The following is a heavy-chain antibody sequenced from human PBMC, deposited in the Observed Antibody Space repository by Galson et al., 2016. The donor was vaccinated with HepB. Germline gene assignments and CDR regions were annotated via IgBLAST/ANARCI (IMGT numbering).Heavy chain of an antibody. D-gene: IGHD6-13*01. V-gene: IGHV1-18*01. Sequence: QSGAEVKEPGTSVNISCKASGFMFMSFTITWVRQAPGQGLEWMGRISVYNGNTYYLEKLQDRVTMTADTATSTAYMELRSLRSDETAVDYCARRAAPGLDYWGQGTLVTVSS. CDR2: ISVYNGNT. CDR1: GFMFMSFT. J-gene: IGHJ4*02. CDR3: ARRAAPGLDY.